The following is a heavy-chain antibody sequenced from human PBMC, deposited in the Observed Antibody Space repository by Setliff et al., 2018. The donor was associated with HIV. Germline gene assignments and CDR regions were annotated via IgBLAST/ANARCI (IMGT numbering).Heavy chain of an antibody. Sequence: TLSLTCAVSGASFVGDNHWSWIRQTPERGLEWIAYFMYTDIHYVNYLNYRNPSLASRLSISVDKSKNQFSLTLSSVTAADTAVYYCARARSDWYNVRPYYFDVWGQGTQVTV. J-gene: IGHJ4*02. CDR2: FMYTDIHYVNYLN. D-gene: IGHD6-19*01. CDR1: GASFVGDNH. V-gene: IGHV4-30-4*01. CDR3: ARARSDWYNVRPYYFDV.